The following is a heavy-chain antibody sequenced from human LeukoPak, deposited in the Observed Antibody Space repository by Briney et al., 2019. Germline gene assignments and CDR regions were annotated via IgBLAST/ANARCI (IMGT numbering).Heavy chain of an antibody. CDR1: GDSISSSSYY. CDR2: IYYSGST. CDR3: ARGNSTWIAVAGTVDDAFDI. Sequence: PETLSLTCTVSGDSISSSSYYWGWIRQPPGKGLEWIGSIYYSGSTYYNPSLKSRVTISVDTSKNQFSLKLSSVTAADTAVYYCARGNSTWIAVAGTVDDAFDIWGQGAMVTVSS. V-gene: IGHV4-39*07. J-gene: IGHJ3*02. D-gene: IGHD6-19*01.